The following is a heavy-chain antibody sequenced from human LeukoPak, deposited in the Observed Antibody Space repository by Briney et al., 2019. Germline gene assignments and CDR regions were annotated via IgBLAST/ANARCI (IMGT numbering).Heavy chain of an antibody. D-gene: IGHD3-16*02. J-gene: IGHJ4*02. Sequence: GGSLRLSCAASGFTFSSYWMSWVRQAPGKGLEWVANIKQDGSEKYYVDSVKGRFTISRDNAKNSLYLQMNSLRAEDRAVYYCARDLRYDYVWGSYRQGFDYWGQGTLVTVSS. CDR2: IKQDGSEK. CDR1: GFTFSSYW. CDR3: ARDLRYDYVWGSYRQGFDY. V-gene: IGHV3-7*01.